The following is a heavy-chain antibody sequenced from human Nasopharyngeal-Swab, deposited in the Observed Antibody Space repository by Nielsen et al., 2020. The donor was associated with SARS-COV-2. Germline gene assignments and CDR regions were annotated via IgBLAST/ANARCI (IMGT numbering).Heavy chain of an antibody. CDR3: ARHYYDSSARVGGMDV. CDR2: IDPGDSDA. V-gene: IGHV5-51*01. J-gene: IGHJ6*02. D-gene: IGHD3-22*01. CDR1: GYSFTSYW. Sequence: GGSLRLSCKGSGYSFTSYWIGWVRQVPGKGLEWMGIIDPGDSDARFSPSFQGQVTISVDKSISTAYLQWSSLKASDTAMYYCARHYYDSSARVGGMDVWGQGTTVTVSS.